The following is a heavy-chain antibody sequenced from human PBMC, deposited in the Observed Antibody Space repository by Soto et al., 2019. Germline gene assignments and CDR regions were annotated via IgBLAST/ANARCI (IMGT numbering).Heavy chain of an antibody. V-gene: IGHV4-59*01. CDR1: GGSMITYY. CDR3: ARGVDVPYFDS. Sequence: SETLSLTCTVSGGSMITYYWSWIRQPPGRGLEWIGNIYYTGTTNYNSSLKSRVTISLDTSKNQFSLKLSSVTAADTAEYFCARGVDVPYFDSWQGTLVTVSS. J-gene: IGHJ4*02. D-gene: IGHD3-3*01. CDR2: IYYTGTT.